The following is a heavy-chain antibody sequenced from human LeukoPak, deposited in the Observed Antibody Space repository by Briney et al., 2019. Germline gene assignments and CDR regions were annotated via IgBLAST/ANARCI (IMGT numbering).Heavy chain of an antibody. CDR3: AAGRFTLVRGVIIPDAFDI. J-gene: IGHJ3*02. V-gene: IGHV3-23*01. CDR2: ISGSGGST. Sequence: GGSLRLSCAASGFTFSSYAMSWVRQAPGKGLEWVSAISGSGGSTYYADSVEGRFTISRDNSKNTLYLQMNSLRAEATAVYYCAAGRFTLVRGVIIPDAFDIWGQGTMVTVSS. CDR1: GFTFSSYA. D-gene: IGHD3-10*01.